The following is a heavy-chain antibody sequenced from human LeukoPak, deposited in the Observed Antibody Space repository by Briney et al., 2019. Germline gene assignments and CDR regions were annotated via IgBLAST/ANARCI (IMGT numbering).Heavy chain of an antibody. V-gene: IGHV3-30*02. J-gene: IGHJ6*03. CDR2: IRYDGSNK. CDR1: GFTFSSYG. CDR3: AKGRRGDYYYYMDV. Sequence: GGSLRLSCAASGFTFSSYGMHWVRQAPGRGLEWVAFIRYDGSNKYYADSVKGRFTISRDNSKNTLYPQMNSLRAEDTAVYYCAKGRRGDYYYYMDVWGKGTTVTVSS. D-gene: IGHD5-24*01.